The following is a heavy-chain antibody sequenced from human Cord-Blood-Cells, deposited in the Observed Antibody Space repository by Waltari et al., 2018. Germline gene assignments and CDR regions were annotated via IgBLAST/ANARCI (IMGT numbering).Heavy chain of an antibody. CDR1: GFTFDDYA. CDR3: AKDIGGDIVLMVYAY. V-gene: IGHV3-9*01. J-gene: IGHJ4*02. Sequence: EVQLVESGGGLVQPGRSLRLSCAASGFTFDDYAMHWGRQAPGKGLEWGSGISWNSGSIGYADSVKGRFTISRDNAKNSLYLQMNSLRAEDTALYYCAKDIGGDIVLMVYAYWGQGTLVTVSS. D-gene: IGHD2-8*01. CDR2: ISWNSGSI.